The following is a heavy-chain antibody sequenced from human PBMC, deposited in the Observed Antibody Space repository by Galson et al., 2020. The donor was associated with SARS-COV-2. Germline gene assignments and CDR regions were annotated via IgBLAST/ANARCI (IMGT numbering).Heavy chain of an antibody. CDR3: AREGVASGGRFFDY. Sequence: SETLSLTCSVSGGSISSYYWSWLRQPAGKGLQWVGRIYTSGSTNYSPSLKSRLTMSVDTSKNQFSLKVNSVTAADTAVYYCAREGVASGGRFFDYWGQGILVTVSS. V-gene: IGHV4-4*07. D-gene: IGHD6-13*01. J-gene: IGHJ4*02. CDR2: IYTSGST. CDR1: GGSISSYY.